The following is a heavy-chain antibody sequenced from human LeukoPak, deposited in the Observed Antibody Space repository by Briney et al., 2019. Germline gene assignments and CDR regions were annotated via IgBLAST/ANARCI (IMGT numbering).Heavy chain of an antibody. CDR3: ARHFYSSSWSYYYYMDV. CDR1: GGSISSYY. D-gene: IGHD6-13*01. J-gene: IGHJ6*03. Sequence: PSETLSLTCTVSGGSISSYYWSWLRQPPGKGLEWIGYIYYSGSTNYNPSLKSRVTISVDTSKNQSSLKLSSVTAADTAVYYCARHFYSSSWSYYYYMDVWGKGTTVTVSS. V-gene: IGHV4-59*08. CDR2: IYYSGST.